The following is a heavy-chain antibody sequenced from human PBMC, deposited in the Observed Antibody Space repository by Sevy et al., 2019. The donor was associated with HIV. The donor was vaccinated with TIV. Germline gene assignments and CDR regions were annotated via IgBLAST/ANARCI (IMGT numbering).Heavy chain of an antibody. J-gene: IGHJ3*02. CDR1: GFTFSSYA. D-gene: IGHD2-2*01. CDR3: AKDLGYCSSTSCYRYAFDI. V-gene: IGHV3-23*01. CDR2: ISGSGGST. Sequence: GGSLRLSCAASGFTFSSYAMSWVRQAPGKGLEWVSAISGSGGSTYYADSVKGRFTISRDNPKNTLYLQMNSLRAEDTAVYYCAKDLGYCSSTSCYRYAFDIWGQGTMVTVSS.